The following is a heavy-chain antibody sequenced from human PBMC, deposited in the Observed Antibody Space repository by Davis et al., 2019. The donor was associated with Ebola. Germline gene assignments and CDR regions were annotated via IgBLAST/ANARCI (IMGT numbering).Heavy chain of an antibody. D-gene: IGHD2-2*01. V-gene: IGHV3-21*01. CDR1: GFTFSSYS. J-gene: IGHJ4*02. Sequence: GESLKISCAASGFTFSSYSMNWVRQAPGKGLEWVSSISSSSSYIYYADSVKGRFTISRDNAKNSLYLQMNSLRAEDTAVYYCASSRYCSSTSCRRYPGLADYWGQGTLVTVSS. CDR2: ISSSSSYI. CDR3: ASSRYCSSTSCRRYPGLADY.